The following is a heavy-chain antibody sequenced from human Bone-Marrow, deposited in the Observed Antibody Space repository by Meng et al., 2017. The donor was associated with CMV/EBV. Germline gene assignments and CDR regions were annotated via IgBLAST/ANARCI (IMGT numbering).Heavy chain of an antibody. D-gene: IGHD5-12*01. V-gene: IGHV3-23*03. Sequence: GESQKISCAASGITFSSYAMSWVRQAPGEGLEWVSVIFGGGTATYYADSVKGRFTISSDNSKDTLNLQMDGLRAEDTAIYFYAKVGREYPGYDFSFDSWGQGTPVTVYS. CDR1: GITFSSYA. CDR3: AKVGREYPGYDFSFDS. CDR2: IFGGGTAT. J-gene: IGHJ4*02.